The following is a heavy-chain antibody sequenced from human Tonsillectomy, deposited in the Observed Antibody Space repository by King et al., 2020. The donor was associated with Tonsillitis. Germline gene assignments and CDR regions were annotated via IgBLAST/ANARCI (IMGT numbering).Heavy chain of an antibody. Sequence: QLQESGSGLVKPSQTLSLTCAVSGGSISSGGYSWRWIRQPPGKGLEWIGYIYHSGSTYYNPSLKSRVTISVDRSKNQFYLKLSSVTAADTAVYYCAREVSDGDYFDYWGQGTLVSVSS. D-gene: IGHD4-17*01. V-gene: IGHV4-30-2*01. CDR3: AREVSDGDYFDY. CDR2: IYHSGST. J-gene: IGHJ4*02. CDR1: GGSISSGGYS.